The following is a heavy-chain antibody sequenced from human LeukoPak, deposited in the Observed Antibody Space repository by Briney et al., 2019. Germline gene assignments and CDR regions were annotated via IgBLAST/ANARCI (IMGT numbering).Heavy chain of an antibody. Sequence: SETLSLTCAVSGGSISSSNWWSWVRQPPGKGLEWIGEIDHSGSTNYNPSLKSRLTISVDKSKNQFSLKLSSVTAADTAVYYCARASITMVRGLSLFWLDPWGQGILVTVSS. CDR3: ARASITMVRGLSLFWLDP. D-gene: IGHD3-10*01. CDR2: IDHSGST. J-gene: IGHJ5*02. CDR1: GGSISSSNW. V-gene: IGHV4-4*02.